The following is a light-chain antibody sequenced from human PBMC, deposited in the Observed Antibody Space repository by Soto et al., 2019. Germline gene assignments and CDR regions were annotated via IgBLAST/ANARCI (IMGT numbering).Light chain of an antibody. CDR1: KLGDKY. CDR3: QAWDSSTWV. J-gene: IGLJ1*01. CDR2: QDS. V-gene: IGLV3-1*01. Sequence: SYEPTQPPSVSVSPGQTASITCSGDKLGDKYACWYQQKPGQSPVLVIYQDSKRPSGIPERFSGSNSGNTATLTISGTQAMDEADYYCQAWDSSTWVFGTGTKLTVL.